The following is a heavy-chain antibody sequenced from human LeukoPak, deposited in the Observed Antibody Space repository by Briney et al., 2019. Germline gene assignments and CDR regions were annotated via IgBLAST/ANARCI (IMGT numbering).Heavy chain of an antibody. J-gene: IGHJ4*02. CDR2: IIPILGIA. CDR1: GGTFSSYA. D-gene: IGHD5-12*01. Sequence: SVKVSCKASGGTFSSYAISWVRQAPGQGLEWMGRIIPILGIANYAQKFQGRVTITADKSTSTAYMELSSLRSEDTAVYYCASIVATILTPFDYWGQGTLVTVSS. V-gene: IGHV1-69*04. CDR3: ASIVATILTPFDY.